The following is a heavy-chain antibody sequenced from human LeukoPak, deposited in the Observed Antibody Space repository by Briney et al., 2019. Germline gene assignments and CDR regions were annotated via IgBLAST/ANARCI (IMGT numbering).Heavy chain of an antibody. J-gene: IGHJ6*03. V-gene: IGHV4-39*01. D-gene: IGHD2-15*01. Sequence: SETLSLTCTVSGGSISGSSYYWGWIRQPPGKGLEWIANIHYSGSTYYNPSLKSRVTISVDTSKNQFSLKLSSVAAADTALYYCARTYSYYHYMDVWGKGTTVTVSS. CDR2: IHYSGST. CDR1: GGSISGSSYY. CDR3: ARTYSYYHYMDV.